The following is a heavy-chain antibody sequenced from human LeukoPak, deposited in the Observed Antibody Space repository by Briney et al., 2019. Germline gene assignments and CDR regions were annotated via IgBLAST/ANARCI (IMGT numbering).Heavy chain of an antibody. V-gene: IGHV4-59*08. Sequence: PSEALSLTCTVSGGSISGYYWTWIRQPPGKGLEWMGYLYHRGNTNYNPSLKSRVTISLDMSKNQFSLKLTSVTAADTAVYYCARRTTVAPEYHFGSWGQGILVTVAS. CDR2: LYHRGNT. J-gene: IGHJ4*02. CDR3: ARRTTVAPEYHFGS. D-gene: IGHD1-1*01. CDR1: GGSISGYY.